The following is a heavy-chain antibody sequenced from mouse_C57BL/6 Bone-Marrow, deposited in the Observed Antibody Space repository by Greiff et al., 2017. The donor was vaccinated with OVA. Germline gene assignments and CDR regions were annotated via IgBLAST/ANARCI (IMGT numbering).Heavy chain of an antibody. J-gene: IGHJ2*01. CDR3: SWGGTGFDY. Sequence: EVHLVESGGGLVKPGGSLKLSCAASGFTFSDYGMHWVRQAPEKGLEWVAYISSGSSTIYYADTVKGRVTISRDNAKNTLFLQMTSLRSEYTAKSYCSWGGTGFDYWGQGTTLTVSS. V-gene: IGHV5-17*01. CDR2: ISSGSSTI. D-gene: IGHD4-1*01. CDR1: GFTFSDYG.